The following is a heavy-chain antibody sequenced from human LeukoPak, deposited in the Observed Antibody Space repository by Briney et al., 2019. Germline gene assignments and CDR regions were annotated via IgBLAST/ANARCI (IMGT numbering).Heavy chain of an antibody. V-gene: IGHV3-21*01. CDR2: ISSSSSYI. CDR3: ASLYCSGGSCYFTN. D-gene: IGHD2-15*01. Sequence: KTGGSLRLSCAASGFTFSSYSMNWVRQAPGKGLEWVSSISSSSSYIYYADSVKGRFTISRDNDKNSLYLQMNSLRAEDTAVYYCASLYCSGGSCYFTNWGQGTLVTVSS. CDR1: GFTFSSYS. J-gene: IGHJ4*02.